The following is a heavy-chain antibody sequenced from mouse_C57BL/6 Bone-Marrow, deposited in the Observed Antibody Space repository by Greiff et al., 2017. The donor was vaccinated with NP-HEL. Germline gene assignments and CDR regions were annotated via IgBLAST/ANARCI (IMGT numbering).Heavy chain of an antibody. V-gene: IGHV5-6*01. Sequence: EVKLVESGGDLVKPGGSLKLSCAASGFTFSSYGMSWVRQTPDKRLEWVATISSGGSYTYYPDSVKGRFTFSRDTAKNTLYLQMSSLKSEDTAMYCCARPEWDVGCAMDYWGQRTSVTVSS. J-gene: IGHJ4*01. D-gene: IGHD4-1*01. CDR1: GFTFSSYG. CDR2: ISSGGSYT. CDR3: ARPEWDVGCAMDY.